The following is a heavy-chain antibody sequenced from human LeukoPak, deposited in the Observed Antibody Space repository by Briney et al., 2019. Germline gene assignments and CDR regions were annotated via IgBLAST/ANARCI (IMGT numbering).Heavy chain of an antibody. CDR1: GYTFTGYY. CDR3: ARCPQQWLPNWFDP. V-gene: IGHV1-2*02. J-gene: IGHJ5*02. D-gene: IGHD6-19*01. CDR2: INPNSGGT. Sequence: ASVTVSCKASGYTFTGYYMHWVRQAPGQGLEWMGWINPNSGGTNYAQKFQGRVTMTRDTSISTAYMELSRLRSDDTAVYYCARCPQQWLPNWFDPRGQGTLVTVSS.